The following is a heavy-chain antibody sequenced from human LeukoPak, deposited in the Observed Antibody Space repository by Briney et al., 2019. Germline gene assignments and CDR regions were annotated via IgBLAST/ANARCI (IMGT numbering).Heavy chain of an antibody. CDR2: IYSAGNT. J-gene: IGHJ4*02. D-gene: IGHD6-19*01. Sequence: GGSLRLSCVASGFTVSSNYMSWVRQAPGKGLEWVSVIYSAGNTYYADSVKGRFTISRHNSKNTLYLQMNSLRVEDTAVYYCARGGTPGYSSGRIDYWGQGTLVAVSS. V-gene: IGHV3-53*04. CDR3: ARGGTPGYSSGRIDY. CDR1: GFTVSSNY.